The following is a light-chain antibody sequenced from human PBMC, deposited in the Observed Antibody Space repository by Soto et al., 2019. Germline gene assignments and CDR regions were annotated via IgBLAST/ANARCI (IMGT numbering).Light chain of an antibody. V-gene: IGLV2-14*01. CDR1: SSDVGVYNY. CDR2: DVS. Sequence: QSALTQPASASGSPGQSITISCTGTSSDVGVYNYVSWYQQYPSKAPKLIIYDVSNRPAGVSNRFSVSKSGNTASLTISGLQAEDWADYYCISFTSSSTLDSFIFGTGTKLTVL. J-gene: IGLJ1*01. CDR3: ISFTSSSTLDSFI.